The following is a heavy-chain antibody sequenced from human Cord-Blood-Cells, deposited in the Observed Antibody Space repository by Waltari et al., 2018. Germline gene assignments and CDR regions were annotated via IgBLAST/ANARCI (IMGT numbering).Heavy chain of an antibody. V-gene: IGHV1-69*04. CDR2: IIPILGIA. CDR1: GGTFSSYA. CDR3: ARDRGYDILTGYYYYYYMDV. Sequence: QVQLVQSGAEVKKPGFSVKVSCKASGGTFSSYAISWVRQAPGQGLEWIGRIIPILGIANYAQKFQGRVTITADKSTSTAYMELSSLRSEDTAVYYCARDRGYDILTGYYYYYYMDVWGKGTTVTVSS. D-gene: IGHD3-9*01. J-gene: IGHJ6*03.